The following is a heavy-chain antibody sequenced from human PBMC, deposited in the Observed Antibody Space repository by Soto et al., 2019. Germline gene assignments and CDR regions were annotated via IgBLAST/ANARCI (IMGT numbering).Heavy chain of an antibody. D-gene: IGHD2-21*02. CDR1: GGSISSYY. V-gene: IGHV4-59*01. CDR2: IYDSGST. CDR3: ARYLKDPGGDRSLDY. Sequence: SETLSLTCTVSGGSISSYYWSWIRQPPGKGLEWIGYIYDSGSTNYNPSHKSRVTISVDTSKNQFSLKLSSVTAADTAVYSCARYLKDPGGDRSLDYWGQGTLVTVS. J-gene: IGHJ4*02.